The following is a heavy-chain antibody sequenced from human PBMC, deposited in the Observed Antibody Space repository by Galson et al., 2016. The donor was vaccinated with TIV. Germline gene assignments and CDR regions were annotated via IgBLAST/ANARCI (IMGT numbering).Heavy chain of an antibody. CDR1: GDSVSSHSAA. V-gene: IGHV6-1*01. Sequence: CAISGDSVSSHSAAWNWIRQSPSRGLEWLGRTYYRSKWYNDYAASVKSRITINPDTSKNQFSLQLNSVTPEDTAVYYCARASSSWLITVHLDYWGQGTTVTVSS. CDR2: TYYRSKWYN. D-gene: IGHD6-13*01. J-gene: IGHJ4*03. CDR3: ARASSSWLITVHLDY.